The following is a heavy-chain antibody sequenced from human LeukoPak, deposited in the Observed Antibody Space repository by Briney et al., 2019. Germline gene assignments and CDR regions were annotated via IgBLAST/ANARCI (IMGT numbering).Heavy chain of an antibody. CDR2: VSPPGGRT. CDR3: ARDLAWGAFDY. CDR1: GFTFSNHG. V-gene: IGHV3-23*01. Sequence: PGGSLRLSCAASGFTFSNHGMNWVRQAPGKGLEWLSGVSPPGGRTYYADSVKGRFTISRDDSKNTLSLQMNSLRVEDTAVYYCARDLAWGAFDYWGQGTLVTVSS. J-gene: IGHJ4*02. D-gene: IGHD7-27*01.